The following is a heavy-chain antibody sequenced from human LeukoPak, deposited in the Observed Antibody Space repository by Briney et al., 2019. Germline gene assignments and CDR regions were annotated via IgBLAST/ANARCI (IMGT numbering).Heavy chain of an antibody. V-gene: IGHV3-53*01. J-gene: IGHJ4*02. Sequence: GGFLRLSCAASGFTVSSNYMSWVRQAPGKGLEWVSIIYSGGSTYYADSVKDRFTISRDNSKNTLYLQMNSLRAEDTAVYYCARAWGGNTDFFDYWGQGTLVTVSS. D-gene: IGHD4-23*01. CDR1: GFTVSSNY. CDR3: ARAWGGNTDFFDY. CDR2: IYSGGST.